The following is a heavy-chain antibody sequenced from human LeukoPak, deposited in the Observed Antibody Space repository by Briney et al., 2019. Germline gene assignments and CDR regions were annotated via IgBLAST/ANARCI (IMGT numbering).Heavy chain of an antibody. CDR3: ARRGYTYGCDY. Sequence: PGGSLRLSCAVSGFTVSSNYMSWVRQAPGKGLEWISVIFRGGDTYYADSVRGRFTISRDNSKNTLYLQMNSLRAEDTAVYYCARRGYTYGCDYWGQGTLVAVSS. V-gene: IGHV3-53*01. J-gene: IGHJ4*02. D-gene: IGHD5-18*01. CDR2: IFRGGDT. CDR1: GFTVSSNY.